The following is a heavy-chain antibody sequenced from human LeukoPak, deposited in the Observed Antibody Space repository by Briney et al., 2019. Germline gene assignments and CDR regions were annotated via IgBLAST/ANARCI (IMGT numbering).Heavy chain of an antibody. V-gene: IGHV1-2*02. CDR1: GYTFTGYY. CDR2: INPNSGGT. J-gene: IGHJ6*03. Sequence: GASVKVSCKASGYTFTGYYMHWVRQAPGQGLEWMGWINPNSGGTNYAQKFQGRVTMTRDTSISTAYMELSRLRSDDTAVYYCARVGGSLYYYYYYMDVWGKGTTVTVSS. D-gene: IGHD1-26*01. CDR3: ARVGGSLYYYYYYMDV.